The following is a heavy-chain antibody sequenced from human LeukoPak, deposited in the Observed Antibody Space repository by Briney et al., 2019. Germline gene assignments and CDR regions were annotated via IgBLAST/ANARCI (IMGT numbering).Heavy chain of an antibody. D-gene: IGHD2-2*02. V-gene: IGHV3-23*01. Sequence: GGSLRLSCAASGFTVSSNYMSWVRQAPGKGLEWVSSISGSGGSTYYADSAKGRFTISRDNSKNTLYLQMNSLRAEDTAVYYCAKCGDCSSTSCYTGYYYYYYMDVWGKGTTVTVSS. J-gene: IGHJ6*03. CDR1: GFTVSSNY. CDR3: AKCGDCSSTSCYTGYYYYYYMDV. CDR2: ISGSGGST.